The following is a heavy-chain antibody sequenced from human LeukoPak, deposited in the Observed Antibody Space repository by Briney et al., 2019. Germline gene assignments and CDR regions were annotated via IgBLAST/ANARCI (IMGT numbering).Heavy chain of an antibody. CDR3: ARASPVVLRYFDWLSTPLDY. J-gene: IGHJ4*02. V-gene: IGHV1-18*01. Sequence: ASVMVSCTASGYTFTSYGISWVRQAPGQGLEWMGWISAYNGNTNYAQKLQGRVTMTTDTPTSTAYMELRSLRSDDPAVYYCARASPVVLRYFDWLSTPLDYWGQGTLVTVSS. D-gene: IGHD3-9*01. CDR2: ISAYNGNT. CDR1: GYTFTSYG.